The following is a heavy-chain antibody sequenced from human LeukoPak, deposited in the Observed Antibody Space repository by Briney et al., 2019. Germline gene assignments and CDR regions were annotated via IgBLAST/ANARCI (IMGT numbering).Heavy chain of an antibody. D-gene: IGHD3-22*01. V-gene: IGHV3-48*01. Sequence: GGSLRLSCAASGFTFSSYSMNWVRQAPGKGLEWVSYISSSSSTIYYADSVKGRFTISRDNAKNSLYLQMNSLRAEDTAVYYCARDPPYYDSSGYYFDAWGSSGYWGQGTLVTVSS. J-gene: IGHJ4*02. CDR2: ISSSSSTI. CDR3: ARDPPYYDSSGYYFDAWGSSGY. CDR1: GFTFSSYS.